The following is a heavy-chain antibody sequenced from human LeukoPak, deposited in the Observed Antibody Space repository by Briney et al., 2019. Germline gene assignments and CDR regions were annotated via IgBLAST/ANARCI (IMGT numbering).Heavy chain of an antibody. J-gene: IGHJ6*03. CDR3: ARDLYPYYYYYSMDV. CDR1: GFTFTGYV. Sequence: PGGSLRLSCAAPGFTFTGYVMHWVRQPPGKGLEWMAAISFDGSNTYCAYSVKGRFTISRDSSKLYLQMNSLRAEDTAVYFCARDLYPYYYYYSMDVWGKGTTVTVSS. CDR2: ISFDGSNT. V-gene: IGHV3-30-3*01. D-gene: IGHD5/OR15-5a*01.